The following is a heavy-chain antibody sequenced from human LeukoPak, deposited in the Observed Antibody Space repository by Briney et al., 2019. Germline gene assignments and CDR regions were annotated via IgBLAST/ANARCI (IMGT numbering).Heavy chain of an antibody. J-gene: IGHJ4*02. CDR3: ARNGGDKSFDS. D-gene: IGHD4-23*01. CDR2: VSFDGADK. CDR1: GFTFSNYA. V-gene: IGHV3-30-3*01. Sequence: PGGSLRLSCAASGFTFSNYAMNWVRQAPGKGLEWVATVSFDGADKYYTDAVTGRFTVSRDNAKNSLYLQINSLRAEDTAVYYCARNGGDKSFDSWGQGTLVTVSS.